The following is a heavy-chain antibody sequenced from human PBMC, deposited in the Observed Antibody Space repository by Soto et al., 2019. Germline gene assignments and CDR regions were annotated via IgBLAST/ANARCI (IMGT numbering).Heavy chain of an antibody. V-gene: IGHV4-4*07. Sequence: SETLSLTCTVSGGSISSYYWRWIRQPAGKGLEWIGRIYTSGSTNYNPSLKSRVTMSVDTSKNQFSLKLSSVTAADTAVYYCAREGPVAGIYNWFDPWGQGTLVTVS. CDR2: IYTSGST. J-gene: IGHJ5*02. CDR3: AREGPVAGIYNWFDP. CDR1: GGSISSYY. D-gene: IGHD6-19*01.